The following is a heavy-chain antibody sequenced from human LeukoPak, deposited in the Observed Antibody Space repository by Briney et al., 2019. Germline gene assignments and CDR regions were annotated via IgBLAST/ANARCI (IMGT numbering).Heavy chain of an antibody. CDR2: IKQDGSEK. CDR1: GFTFGSYW. D-gene: IGHD4-17*01. V-gene: IGHV3-7*01. Sequence: GGSLRLSCAASGFTFGSYWMSWVRQAPGKGLEWVANIKQDGSEKYYVDSVKGRFTISRDNAKNSLYLQMNSLRAEDTAVYYCARGGDYGDYSDYWGQGTLVTVSS. J-gene: IGHJ4*02. CDR3: ARGGDYGDYSDY.